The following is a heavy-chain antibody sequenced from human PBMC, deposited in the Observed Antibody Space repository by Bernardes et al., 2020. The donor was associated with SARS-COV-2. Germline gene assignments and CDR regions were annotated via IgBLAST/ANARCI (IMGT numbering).Heavy chain of an antibody. CDR3: ARDPISYDFWSGYSRVFDY. CDR1: GFTVSSNY. D-gene: IGHD3-3*01. Sequence: GSLRLSCAASGFTVSSNYMSWVRQAPGKGLEWVSVIYSGGSTYYADSVKGRFTISRDNSKNTLYLQMNSLRAEDTAVYYCARDPISYDFWSGYSRVFDYWGQGTLVTVSS. J-gene: IGHJ4*02. V-gene: IGHV3-66*01. CDR2: IYSGGST.